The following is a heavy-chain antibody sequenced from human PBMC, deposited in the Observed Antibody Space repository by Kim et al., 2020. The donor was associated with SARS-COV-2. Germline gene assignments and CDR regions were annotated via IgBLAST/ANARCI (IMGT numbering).Heavy chain of an antibody. J-gene: IGHJ4*02. CDR3: ARRYCSGGSCYSWLAFDY. CDR2: ISYDGSNK. Sequence: GGSLRLSCAASGFTFSSYAMHWVRQAPGKGLEWVAVISYDGSNKYYADSVKGRFTISRDNSKNTLYLQMNSLRAEDTAVYYCARRYCSGGSCYSWLAFDYWGQGTLVTVSS. V-gene: IGHV3-30*04. CDR1: GFTFSSYA. D-gene: IGHD2-15*01.